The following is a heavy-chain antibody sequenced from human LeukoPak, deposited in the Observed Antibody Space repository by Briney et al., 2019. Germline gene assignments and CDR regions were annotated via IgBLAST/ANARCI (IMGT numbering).Heavy chain of an antibody. CDR3: AKVYSNYVFGGWFDP. Sequence: PGGSLRLSCAASGFTFSSYAMSWVRQAPGMGLEWVSAISGSGGSTYYADSVKGRFTISRDNSKNTLYLQMNSLRAEDTAVYYCAKVYSNYVFGGWFDPWGQGTLVTVSS. CDR2: ISGSGGST. D-gene: IGHD4-11*01. V-gene: IGHV3-23*01. J-gene: IGHJ5*02. CDR1: GFTFSSYA.